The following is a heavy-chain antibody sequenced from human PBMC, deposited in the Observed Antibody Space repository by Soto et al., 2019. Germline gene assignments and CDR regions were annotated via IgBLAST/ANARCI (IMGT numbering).Heavy chain of an antibody. D-gene: IGHD6-19*01. V-gene: IGHV4-39*01. J-gene: IGHJ5*02. CDR2: IYYSGST. CDR3: ARPGSSGWYWFDP. CDR1: GGSISGSSYY. Sequence: QLQLQESGPGLVKPSETLSLTCTVSGGSISGSSYYWGWIRQPPGKGLEWVGSIYYSGSTYYSPSLKSRVTISVDTSKNQFSLKLSSVTAADTAVYYCARPGSSGWYWFDPWGQGTLVTVSS.